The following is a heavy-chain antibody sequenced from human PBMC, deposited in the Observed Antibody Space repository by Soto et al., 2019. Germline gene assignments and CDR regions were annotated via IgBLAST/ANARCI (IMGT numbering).Heavy chain of an antibody. CDR3: ARFGYYDILTGYTCYYGMNV. D-gene: IGHD3-9*01. CDR1: GGSISSYY. J-gene: IGHJ6*02. Sequence: SETLSLTCTVSGGSISSYYWSWIRQPPGKGMEWIGYIYYRRSTNSNPSLKSQVTISVDTSNNQFYLKLISVTAADTSVYYCARFGYYDILTGYTCYYGMNVWGQGTTVTVSS. V-gene: IGHV4-59*01. CDR2: IYYRRST.